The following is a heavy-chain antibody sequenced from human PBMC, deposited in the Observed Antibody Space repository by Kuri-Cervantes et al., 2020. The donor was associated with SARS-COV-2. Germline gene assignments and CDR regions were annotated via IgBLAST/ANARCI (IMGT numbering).Heavy chain of an antibody. Sequence: GESLKISCAASGFTFINAWMNWVRQAPGKGLEWVSYISSSSSTIHYADSVKGRFTISRGNAKKSLFLQMNSLRAEDTAVYYCASEVIPNPSEKYAYYGLDVWGQGTTVTVSS. J-gene: IGHJ6*02. CDR2: ISSSSSTI. D-gene: IGHD1-26*01. CDR3: ASEVIPNPSEKYAYYGLDV. V-gene: IGHV3-48*01. CDR1: GFTFINAW.